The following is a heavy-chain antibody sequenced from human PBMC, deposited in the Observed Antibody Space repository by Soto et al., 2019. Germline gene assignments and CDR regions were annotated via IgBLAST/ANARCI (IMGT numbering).Heavy chain of an antibody. D-gene: IGHD6-19*01. CDR1: GFTFDDYA. V-gene: IGHV3-9*01. J-gene: IGHJ4*02. CDR3: AKDIHSGWSQPIDY. Sequence: EVQLVESGGGLVQPGRSLRLSCAASGFTFDDYAMHWVRQAPGKGLERVSGISWNSGSIGYADSVKGRFTISRDNAKNSLYLQMNSLRAEDTALYYCAKDIHSGWSQPIDYWGQGTLVTVSS. CDR2: ISWNSGSI.